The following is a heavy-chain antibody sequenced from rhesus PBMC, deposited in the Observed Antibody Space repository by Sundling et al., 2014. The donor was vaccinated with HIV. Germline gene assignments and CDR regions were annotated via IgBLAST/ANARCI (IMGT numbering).Heavy chain of an antibody. Sequence: QVQLQESGPGLVKPSETLSLTCAVSGGSIGGYYWDWIRQVPGKGLEFIGYIGGNDENTYYNPSLKSRVTISTDTSKNHFSLNLTSVTAADTAVYFCARMHATLDYWGQGVLVTVSS. CDR2: IGGNDENT. J-gene: IGHJ4*01. CDR1: GGSIGGYY. V-gene: IGHV4-165*02. CDR3: ARMHATLDY.